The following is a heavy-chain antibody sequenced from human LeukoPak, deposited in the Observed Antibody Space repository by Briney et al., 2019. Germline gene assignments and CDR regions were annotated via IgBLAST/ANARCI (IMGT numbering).Heavy chain of an antibody. Sequence: ASVKVSCKASGYTFTGYYMHWVRQATGQGLEWMGWMNPNSGNTGYAQKFQGRVTMTRNTSISTAYMELSSLRSEDTAVYYCARVYYYDSSGYYFDYWGQGTLVTVSS. D-gene: IGHD3-22*01. CDR1: GYTFTGYY. CDR2: MNPNSGNT. J-gene: IGHJ4*02. V-gene: IGHV1-8*02. CDR3: ARVYYYDSSGYYFDY.